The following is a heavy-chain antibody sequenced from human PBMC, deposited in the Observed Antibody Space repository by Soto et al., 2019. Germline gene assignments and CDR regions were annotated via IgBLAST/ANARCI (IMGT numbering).Heavy chain of an antibody. CDR3: ARGRGLLQNWDYCYMDF. J-gene: IGHJ6*03. D-gene: IGHD2-15*01. CDR2: MNPNSGTT. CDR1: GYTFTSYD. V-gene: IGHV1-8*01. Sequence: QVQLVQSGAEVKKPGASVKVSCKASGYTFTSYDINWVRQATGQGLEWMGWMNPNSGTTGYAQKFQGRVTMTRNTSISTADMELSSLISEETAVYYCARGRGLLQNWDYCYMDFWGKGTTVTVSS.